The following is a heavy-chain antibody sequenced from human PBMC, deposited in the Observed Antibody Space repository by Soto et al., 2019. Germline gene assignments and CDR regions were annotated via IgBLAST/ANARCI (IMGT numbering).Heavy chain of an antibody. J-gene: IGHJ6*02. Sequence: PVKVSCKASGGTFSSYAISWVRQAPGQGLEWMGGIIPIFGTANYAQKFQGRVTITADESTSTAYIELSSLRSEDTAVYYCARFGMPRYCSSTSCRYYYYYYGMDVWGQGTTVTVSS. CDR2: IIPIFGTA. V-gene: IGHV1-69*01. CDR3: ARFGMPRYCSSTSCRYYYYYYGMDV. CDR1: GGTFSSYA. D-gene: IGHD2-2*01.